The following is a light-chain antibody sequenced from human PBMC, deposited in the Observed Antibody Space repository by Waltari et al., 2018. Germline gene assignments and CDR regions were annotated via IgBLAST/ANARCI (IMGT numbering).Light chain of an antibody. CDR1: SSDVGTYNH. CDR2: DVS. J-gene: IGLJ3*02. CDR3: SSYAGSSNWV. Sequence: QSALTQPPSASGSPGQSVAISCTRTSSDVGTYNHVSWYQQHPGKAPELMIFDVSKRPSGVPDRFSGSKSGNTASLTVSGLQATDEADYYCSSYAGSSNWVFGGGTKLTVL. V-gene: IGLV2-8*01.